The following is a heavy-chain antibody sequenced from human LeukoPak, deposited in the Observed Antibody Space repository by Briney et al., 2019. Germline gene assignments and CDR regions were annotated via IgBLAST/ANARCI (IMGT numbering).Heavy chain of an antibody. D-gene: IGHD2-15*01. CDR1: GGSISSSSYY. CDR2: IYSGGST. CDR3: ARDYCSGGSCYSWFDP. Sequence: ETLSLTCTVSGGSISSSSYYWGWIRQAPGKGLEWVSVIYSGGSTYYADSVKGRFTISRDNSKNTLYLQMNSLRAEDTAVYYCARDYCSGGSCYSWFDPWGQGTLVTVSS. J-gene: IGHJ5*02. V-gene: IGHV3-53*01.